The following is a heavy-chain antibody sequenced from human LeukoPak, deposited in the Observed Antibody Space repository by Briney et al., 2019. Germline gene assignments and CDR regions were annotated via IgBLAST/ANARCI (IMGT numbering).Heavy chain of an antibody. CDR1: GGSISSYY. CDR2: IYDSGNI. Sequence: SETLSLTCTASGGSISSYYWSWIRQPPGKGLEWIGYIYDSGNIDYNPSLKSRVTISVDTSKNQLSLKLSSVTAADTAMYYCARADYHDSGFAINIWGQGTMVTVSS. D-gene: IGHD3-22*01. V-gene: IGHV4-59*01. J-gene: IGHJ3*02. CDR3: ARADYHDSGFAINI.